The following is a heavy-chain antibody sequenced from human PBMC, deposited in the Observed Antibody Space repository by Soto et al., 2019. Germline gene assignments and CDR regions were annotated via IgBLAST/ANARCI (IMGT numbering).Heavy chain of an antibody. D-gene: IGHD1-1*01. CDR3: ARDDAFGNENAFDL. CDR2: ISPK. V-gene: IGHV3-33*01. J-gene: IGHJ3*01. CDR1: GFSFRTYG. Sequence: QAQLVESGGGLVKPGTSLRLSCAVSGFSFRTYGFHWVRQPPGKGLEWVAVISPKGHSDSVEGRFTISRDNSKDTLYLQMNNLRAEDTAVYYCARDDAFGNENAFDLWGRGTMVTVSS.